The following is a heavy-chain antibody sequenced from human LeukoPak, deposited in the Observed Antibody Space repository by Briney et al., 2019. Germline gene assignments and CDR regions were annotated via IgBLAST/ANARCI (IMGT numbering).Heavy chain of an antibody. CDR1: GGSISSYY. D-gene: IGHD3-9*01. CDR2: IYYSGST. Sequence: SETLSLTCTVSGGSISSYYWSWIRQPPGKGLEWIGYIYYSGSTNYNPSLKSRVTISVDTSKNQFSLKLSSVTAADTAVYYCAGTYYDILTGYYYFDYWGQGTLVTVSS. V-gene: IGHV4-59*08. J-gene: IGHJ4*02. CDR3: AGTYYDILTGYYYFDY.